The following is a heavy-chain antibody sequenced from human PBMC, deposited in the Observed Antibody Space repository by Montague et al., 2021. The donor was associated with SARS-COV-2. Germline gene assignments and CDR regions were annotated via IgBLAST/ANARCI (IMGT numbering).Heavy chain of an antibody. V-gene: IGHV4-59*01. D-gene: IGHD5-24*01. CDR3: ARVFPRWLQFDPYFDY. CDR2: IYYSGST. Sequence: SETWSLTCTVSGGSISSYYWSWIRQPPGKGLEWIGYIYYSGSTNYNPSLKSRVTISVDTSKNQFSLKLSSVTAADTAVYYCARVFPRWLQFDPYFDYWGQGTLVTVSS. CDR1: GGSISSYY. J-gene: IGHJ4*02.